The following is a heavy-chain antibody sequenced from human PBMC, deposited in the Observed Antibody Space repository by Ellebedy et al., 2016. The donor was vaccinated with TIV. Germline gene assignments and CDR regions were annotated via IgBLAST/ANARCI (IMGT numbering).Heavy chain of an antibody. CDR3: AKGRLSGTTDRPYRLDY. Sequence: GGSLRLXXAASGFTVSTYAMSWVRQAPGKGLEWVSAISGSAGSTSYADSVKGRFTVSRDISKNTLYLQMNSLRAEDTAVYYCAKGRLSGTTDRPYRLDYWGQGTLVTVSS. CDR1: GFTVSTYA. CDR2: ISGSAGST. D-gene: IGHD1-7*01. J-gene: IGHJ4*02. V-gene: IGHV3-23*01.